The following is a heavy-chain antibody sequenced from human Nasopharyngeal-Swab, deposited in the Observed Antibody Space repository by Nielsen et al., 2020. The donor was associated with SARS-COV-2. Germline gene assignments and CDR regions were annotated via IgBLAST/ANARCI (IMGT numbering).Heavy chain of an antibody. V-gene: IGHV1-69*04. CDR2: IIPMLSLT. CDR1: GVNFSTSG. J-gene: IGHJ6*02. CDR3: ARDRDYYGSGTYKGMDV. Sequence: SVKVSCKPSGVNFSTSGFSWVRQAPGEGLEWMGRIIPMLSLTHYAQKFQGRVTIIADKSTSTAYMELSSLRSEDTAIYYCARDRDYYGSGTYKGMDVWGQGTTVTVSS. D-gene: IGHD3-10*01.